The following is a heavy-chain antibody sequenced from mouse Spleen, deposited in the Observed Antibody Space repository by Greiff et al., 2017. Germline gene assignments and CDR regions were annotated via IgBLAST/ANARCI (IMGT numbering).Heavy chain of an antibody. Sequence: EVQRVESEGGLVQPGSSMKLSCTASGFTFSDYYMAWVRQVPEKGLEWVANINYDGSSTYYLDSLKSRFIISRDNAKNILYLQMSSLKSEDTATYYCAREGGNSYYFDYWGQGTTLTVSS. CDR2: INYDGSST. D-gene: IGHD2-1*01. CDR1: GFTFSDYY. J-gene: IGHJ2*01. V-gene: IGHV5-16*01. CDR3: AREGGNSYYFDY.